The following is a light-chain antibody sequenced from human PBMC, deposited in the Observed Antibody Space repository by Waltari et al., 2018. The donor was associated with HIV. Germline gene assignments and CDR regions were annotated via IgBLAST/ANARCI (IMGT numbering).Light chain of an antibody. CDR1: QTVNNDY. CDR2: AIS. CDR3: QSYANVLLS. V-gene: IGKV3-20*01. Sequence: EVVLTQFPGTLSLSPGQRATLSCRASQTVNNDYLSWYQQKPGQAPRLLISAISSRVPGIPDRFSGSGSGTDFTLTIDPLEPEDFAVYYCQSYANVLLSFGGGTKVEI. J-gene: IGKJ4*01.